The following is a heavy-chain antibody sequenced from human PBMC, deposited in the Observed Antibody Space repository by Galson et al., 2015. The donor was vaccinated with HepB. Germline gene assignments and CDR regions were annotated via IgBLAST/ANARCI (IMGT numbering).Heavy chain of an antibody. Sequence: LRLSCAASGFTFSSYGMHWVRQAPGKGLEWVAVISYDGSNKYYADSVKGRFTISRDNSKNTLYLQMNSLRAEDTAVYYCAKPLGTSTTVVTRPDYWGQGTLVTVSS. CDR3: AKPLGTSTTVVTRPDY. V-gene: IGHV3-30*18. CDR2: ISYDGSNK. J-gene: IGHJ4*02. D-gene: IGHD4-23*01. CDR1: GFTFSSYG.